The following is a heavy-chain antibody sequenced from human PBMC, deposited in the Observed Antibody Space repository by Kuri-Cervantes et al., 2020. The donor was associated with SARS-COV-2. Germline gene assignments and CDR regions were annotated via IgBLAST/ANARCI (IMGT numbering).Heavy chain of an antibody. Sequence: SQTLSLTCAVYGGFFSGYYWSWIRQPPRKGLEWIGEINHSGSTNYNPSLKSRVTISVDTSKNQFSLKLSSVTAADTAMYYCARLRFLEWYYFDYWGQGSLVTVSS. CDR3: ARLRFLEWYYFDY. J-gene: IGHJ4*02. V-gene: IGHV4-34*01. D-gene: IGHD3-3*01. CDR2: INHSGST. CDR1: GGFFSGYY.